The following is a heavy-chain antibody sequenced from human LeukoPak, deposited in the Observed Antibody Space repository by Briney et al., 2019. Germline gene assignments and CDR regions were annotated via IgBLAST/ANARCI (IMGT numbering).Heavy chain of an antibody. Sequence: GGSLRLSCAASGLSFSTYAMSWVRQAPGKGLELVAGISGSGVDTHYVGSVNGRFRISRDNSANTLYLQMNSLREEDTALYYCASGTYRLGDYWGQGTQVAVSP. CDR3: ASGTYRLGDY. J-gene: IGHJ4*02. CDR2: ISGSGVDT. CDR1: GLSFSTYA. D-gene: IGHD3-10*01. V-gene: IGHV3-23*01.